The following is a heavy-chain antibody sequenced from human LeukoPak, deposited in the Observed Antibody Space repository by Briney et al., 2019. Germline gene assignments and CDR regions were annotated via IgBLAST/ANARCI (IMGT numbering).Heavy chain of an antibody. CDR3: AREGVQLYYDH. J-gene: IGHJ4*02. V-gene: IGHV1-2*02. D-gene: IGHD5-18*01. CDR2: INPNSGGT. Sequence: ASVKVSCKASGYTFSDYYIHWVRQAPGQGLEWVGWINPNSGGTDSAQKFQGRVTMTRDTSISTAYMELSRLRSDDTAVYYCAREGVQLYYDHWGQGTLVTVSS. CDR1: GYTFSDYY.